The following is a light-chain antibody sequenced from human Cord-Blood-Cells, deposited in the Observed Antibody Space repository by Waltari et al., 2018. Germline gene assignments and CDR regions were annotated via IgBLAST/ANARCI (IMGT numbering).Light chain of an antibody. CDR2: DVS. J-gene: IGLJ3*02. V-gene: IGLV2-23*02. CDR1: RSDVGGSNL. CDR3: CSYAGSSTWV. Sequence: QSALTQPASVSGSPGQSITISFTGTRSDVGGSNLVPWYQQHPGKAPKLMIYDVSKRPSGVSNRFSGSKSGNTASLTISGLQAEDEADYYCCSYAGSSTWVFGGGTKLTVL.